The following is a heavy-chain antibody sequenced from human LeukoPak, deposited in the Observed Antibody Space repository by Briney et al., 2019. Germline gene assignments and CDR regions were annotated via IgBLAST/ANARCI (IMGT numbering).Heavy chain of an antibody. CDR2: ISGSDTTT. J-gene: IGHJ4*02. CDR3: VKHYYDNTGYATFDY. D-gene: IGHD3-22*01. Sequence: GGTLRLSCAASGFTFSTYGMSWVCQAPGKGPEWVSAISGSDTTTYYADSVKGRFTISRDDSKNTLYLQMNSLRADDTALYYCVKHYYDNTGYATFDYWGQGTLVTVSS. V-gene: IGHV3-23*01. CDR1: GFTFSTYG.